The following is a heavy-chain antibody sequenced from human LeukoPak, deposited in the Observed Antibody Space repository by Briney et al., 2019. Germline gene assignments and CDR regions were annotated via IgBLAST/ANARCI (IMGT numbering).Heavy chain of an antibody. CDR1: GFTFSSYA. J-gene: IGHJ6*03. D-gene: IGHD3-3*01. Sequence: AGGSLRLSCAASGFTFSSYAMHWVRQAPGKGLEWVAVISYDGSNKYYADSVKGRFTISRDNSKNTLYLQMNSLRAEDTAVYYCARAFLERGYYYYYYMDVWGKGTTVTVSS. CDR3: ARAFLERGYYYYYYMDV. CDR2: ISYDGSNK. V-gene: IGHV3-30-3*01.